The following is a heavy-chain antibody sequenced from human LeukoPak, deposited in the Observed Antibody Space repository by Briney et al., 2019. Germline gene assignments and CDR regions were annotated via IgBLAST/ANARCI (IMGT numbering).Heavy chain of an antibody. CDR1: GFTFSSRA. Sequence: GGSLRLSCAASGFTFSSRAMSWVRQAPGKGLEWVSYIGYSGRDMNYADSVKGRFTISKDNAKNALYLQMNSLRVEDTAVYYCARRDGYYMDVWGKGTTVTVSS. CDR2: IGYSGRDM. D-gene: IGHD2-21*02. J-gene: IGHJ6*03. V-gene: IGHV3-21*05. CDR3: ARRDGYYMDV.